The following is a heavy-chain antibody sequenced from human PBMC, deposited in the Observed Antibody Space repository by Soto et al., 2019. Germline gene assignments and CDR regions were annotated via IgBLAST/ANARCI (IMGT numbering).Heavy chain of an antibody. CDR3: ASVGSDYDNSGYYLP. D-gene: IGHD3-22*01. CDR2: IYHSGST. V-gene: IGHV4-4*02. Sequence: XGTLALTCIVSGGSVSSSNWWSCVRQAPGKGLEWIGEIYHSGSTTYNPSPKSRATISVDKSENQFSLRLKSVTAADTAVYYCASVGSDYDNSGYYLPWGPGTLVTVSS. CDR1: GGSVSSSNW. J-gene: IGHJ5*02.